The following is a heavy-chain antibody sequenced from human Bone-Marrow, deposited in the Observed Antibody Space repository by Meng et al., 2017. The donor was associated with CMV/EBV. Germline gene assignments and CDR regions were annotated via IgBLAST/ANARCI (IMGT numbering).Heavy chain of an antibody. V-gene: IGHV3-23*01. D-gene: IGHD3-10*01. CDR2: ISGSGGST. Sequence: GESLKISCAVSGLTFSSYAMSWVRQAPGKGLEWVSHISGSGGSTYYADSVKGRFTISRDNSKNTLYLQMNSLRGEDTAVYYCAKAIRIGAFDYLGQGTLVTVSS. J-gene: IGHJ4*02. CDR1: GLTFSSYA. CDR3: AKAIRIGAFDY.